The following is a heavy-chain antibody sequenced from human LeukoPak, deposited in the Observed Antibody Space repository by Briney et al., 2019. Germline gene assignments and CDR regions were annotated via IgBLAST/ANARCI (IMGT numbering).Heavy chain of an antibody. CDR2: IDPNSGGT. CDR3: ATGPGSGSYFPFDY. CDR1: GYTFTGKF. D-gene: IGHD3-10*01. J-gene: IGHJ4*02. Sequence: ASVKVSCKASGYTFTGKFIHWVRQAPGRGLEWMGWIDPNSGGTDYQGRVTMTRDTSIATAYMDLSRLISDDTAVYYCATGPGSGSYFPFDYWGQGTLVTVSS. V-gene: IGHV1-2*02.